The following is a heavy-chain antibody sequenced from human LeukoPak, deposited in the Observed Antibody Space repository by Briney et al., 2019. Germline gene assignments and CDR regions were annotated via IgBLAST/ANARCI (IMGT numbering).Heavy chain of an antibody. J-gene: IGHJ4*02. D-gene: IGHD3/OR15-3a*01. CDR2: ISGSGGSA. V-gene: IGHV3-23*01. CDR3: VQDPLGRIVTFGAVPDN. Sequence: PGGSLRLSCAVSGFTFSDYSMSWVRQAPGKGLEWVSGISGSGGSADYADAVKSRFTRSRDNFKATLYLQMNSLTVDDTALYYCVQDPLGRIVTFGAVPDNWGQGTLVTVSS. CDR1: GFTFSDYS.